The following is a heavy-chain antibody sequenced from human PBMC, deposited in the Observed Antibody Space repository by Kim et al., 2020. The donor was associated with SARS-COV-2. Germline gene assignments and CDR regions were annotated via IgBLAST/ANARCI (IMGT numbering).Heavy chain of an antibody. D-gene: IGHD3-10*01. CDR3: ARRYYGSGSSYYFDY. Sequence: RKFERRVTVTRDTSSSTAYMGLSGLRSDDTAVYYCARRYYGSGSSYYFDYWGQGTLVTVSS. V-gene: IGHV1-2*02. J-gene: IGHJ4*02.